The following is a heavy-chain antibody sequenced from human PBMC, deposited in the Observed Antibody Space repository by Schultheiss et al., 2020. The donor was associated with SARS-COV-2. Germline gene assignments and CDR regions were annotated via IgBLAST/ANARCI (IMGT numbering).Heavy chain of an antibody. CDR3: AKVLGYASGWSHFDY. D-gene: IGHD6-19*01. J-gene: IGHJ4*02. Sequence: GGSLRLSCAASGFIFSTYGMHWVRQAPGRGLEWVAVISSGGSDKHYADSVKGRFTISRDNSKNALSLQMNSLRAEDTAVYYCAKVLGYASGWSHFDYWGQGTLVTVSS. CDR2: ISSGGSDK. CDR1: GFIFSTYG. V-gene: IGHV3-30*18.